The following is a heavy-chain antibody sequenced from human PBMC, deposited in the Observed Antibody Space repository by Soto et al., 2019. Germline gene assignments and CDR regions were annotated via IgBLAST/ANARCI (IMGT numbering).Heavy chain of an antibody. D-gene: IGHD3-10*01. J-gene: IGHJ4*02. CDR2: IIPVFGTT. CDR1: GGLFSSFA. Sequence: QEQLVQSGPEVKEPGSSVKVSCKDSGGLFSSFAISWVRQAPGQGLEWLGGIIPVFGTTNYAEKFQDRVTITADESTNTAYMELSSLTSGDTAMYYCARGGGPCVWFNEFWGQGTLVTVSS. V-gene: IGHV1-69*13. CDR3: ARGGGPCVWFNEF.